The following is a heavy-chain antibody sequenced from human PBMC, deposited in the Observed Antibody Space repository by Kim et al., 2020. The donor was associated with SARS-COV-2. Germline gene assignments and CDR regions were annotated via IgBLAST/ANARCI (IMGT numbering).Heavy chain of an antibody. Sequence: RNSVDSVKGRFTTSRDNAKNSVYLQLNNLRAEDAAMYYCARDVGTGRHDCWGQGTLVTVSS. CDR2: R. V-gene: IGHV3-7*01. CDR3: ARDVGTGRHDC. J-gene: IGHJ4*02. D-gene: IGHD1-26*01.